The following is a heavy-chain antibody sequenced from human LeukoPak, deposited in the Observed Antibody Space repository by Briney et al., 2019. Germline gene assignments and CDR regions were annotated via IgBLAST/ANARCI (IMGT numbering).Heavy chain of an antibody. Sequence: PGGSLRLSCAASGFTFSRYAMHWVRQAPGKGLEYVSAISDNGRDTYYTKSVKGRFTISRDNSKNTLYLQVGSLRAEDMAVYYCARGIGDAYNQRGTNWGQGTLVTVSS. CDR3: ARGIGDAYNQRGTN. J-gene: IGHJ4*02. V-gene: IGHV3-64*01. D-gene: IGHD5-24*01. CDR2: ISDNGRDT. CDR1: GFTFSRYA.